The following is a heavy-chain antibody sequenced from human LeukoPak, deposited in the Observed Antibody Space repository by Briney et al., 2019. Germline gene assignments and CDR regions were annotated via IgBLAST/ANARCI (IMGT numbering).Heavy chain of an antibody. Sequence: ASVKVSCKVSGYTLTELSMHWVRQAPGKGLERMGGFDPEDGETIYAQKFQGRVTMTEDTSTDTAYMELSSLRSEDTAVYYCATALLGYCSSTSCYTIPGTLGYWGQGTLVTVSS. CDR2: FDPEDGET. CDR1: GYTLTELS. CDR3: ATALLGYCSSTSCYTIPGTLGY. V-gene: IGHV1-24*01. D-gene: IGHD2-2*02. J-gene: IGHJ4*02.